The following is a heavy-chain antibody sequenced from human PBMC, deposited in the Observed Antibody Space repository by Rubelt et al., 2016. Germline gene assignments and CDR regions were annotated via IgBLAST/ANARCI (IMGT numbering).Heavy chain of an antibody. CDR2: IYYSGST. Sequence: QLQLQESGPGLVKPSETLSLTCTVSGGSISSSSHYWGWIRQPPGKGLEWIGSIYYSGSTYYNPSLKSRVTITLDTSKNQFFRKLSSVTAADTAGYFCARNYGSRYNWFDPWGQGTLVTVSS. CDR1: GGSISSSSHY. CDR3: ARNYGSRYNWFDP. J-gene: IGHJ5*02. V-gene: IGHV4-39*07. D-gene: IGHD3-10*01.